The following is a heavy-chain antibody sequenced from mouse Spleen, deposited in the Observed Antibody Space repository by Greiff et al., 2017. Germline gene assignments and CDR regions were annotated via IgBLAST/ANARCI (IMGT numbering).Heavy chain of an antibody. CDR1: GYTFTSYW. CDR2: IYPGSGST. Sequence: QVQLKQPGAELVKPGASVKMSCKASGYTFTSYWITWVKQRPGQGLEWIGDIYPGSGSTNYNEKFKSKATLTVDTSSSTAYMQLSSLTSEDSAVYYGARRSTARATGFDYWGQGTTLTVSS. J-gene: IGHJ2*01. V-gene: IGHV1-55*01. CDR3: ARRSTARATGFDY. D-gene: IGHD3-1*01.